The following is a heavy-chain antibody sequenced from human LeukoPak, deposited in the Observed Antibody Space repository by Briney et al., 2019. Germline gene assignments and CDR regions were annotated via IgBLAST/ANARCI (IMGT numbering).Heavy chain of an antibody. V-gene: IGHV3-74*01. CDR1: GFTFSSYW. Sequence: GGSLRLSCAASGFTFSSYWMHWVRQAPGKGLVWVSRINSDGSSTSYADSVKGRFTISRDNSKNTLYLQMNSLRAEDTAVYYCAKGIGSSWGLDYWGQGTLVTVSS. CDR2: INSDGSST. J-gene: IGHJ4*02. D-gene: IGHD6-13*01. CDR3: AKGIGSSWGLDY.